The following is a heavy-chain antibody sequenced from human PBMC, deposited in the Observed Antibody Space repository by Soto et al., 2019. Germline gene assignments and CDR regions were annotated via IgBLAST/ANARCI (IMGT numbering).Heavy chain of an antibody. CDR2: IYPGDSDT. V-gene: IGHV5-51*01. CDR1: GFSFTSYW. J-gene: IGHJ1*01. Sequence: GESLKISCKGSGFSFTSYWIGWVRQMPGKGLEWMGIIYPGDSDTRYSPSFQGQVTISADKSISTAYLQWSSLKASDTAMYYCARLGTGGYSSSWYGYFQHWGQGTLVTVSS. CDR3: ARLGTGGYSSSWYGYFQH. D-gene: IGHD6-13*01.